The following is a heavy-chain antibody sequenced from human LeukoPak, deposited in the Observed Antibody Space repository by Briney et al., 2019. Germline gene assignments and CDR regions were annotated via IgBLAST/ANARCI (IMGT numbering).Heavy chain of an antibody. CDR3: VRFAYGSDFFPGHY. D-gene: IGHD3/OR15-3a*01. CDR2: VYPGDCAT. Sequence: PGESLKISCKGSGYIFANYWIGWVRQMPGKGLEWMGIVYPGDCATRYSPSFQGQVTISADRSITTAYLQWGSLKASDSAMYYCVRFAYGSDFFPGHYWGQGTRVTVSS. J-gene: IGHJ4*02. V-gene: IGHV5-51*01. CDR1: GYIFANYW.